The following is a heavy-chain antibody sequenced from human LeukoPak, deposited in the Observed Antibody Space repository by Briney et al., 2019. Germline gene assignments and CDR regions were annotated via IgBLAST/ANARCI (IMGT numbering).Heavy chain of an antibody. D-gene: IGHD6-19*01. Sequence: GGSLRLSCAASGFTFSTYEMNWVRQAPGKGLEWVSYISSSGNPIYYADSVKGRFTISRDNAKNSLYLQMNSLRAEDTAVYYCARSFSSGWYWPFYFDNWGEGNLVTVSS. J-gene: IGHJ4*02. CDR2: ISSSGNPI. CDR1: GFTFSTYE. V-gene: IGHV3-48*03. CDR3: ARSFSSGWYWPFYFDN.